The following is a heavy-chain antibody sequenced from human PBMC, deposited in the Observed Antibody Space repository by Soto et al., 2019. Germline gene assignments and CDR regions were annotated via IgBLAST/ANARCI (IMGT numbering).Heavy chain of an antibody. Sequence: QVHLVESGGGVVQPGRSLRLSCAASGSTFSNYGIHWIRQAPDRGLEWVAIISFHGNTDSYADSVKGRFTVSRDNSKNTVFLQMNSPRPEDTAVYYCAREKDRFFGVVVAVTPFPHCVSWGQGDLVAV. D-gene: IGHD2-15*01. CDR3: AREKDRFFGVVVAVTPFPHCVS. CDR2: ISFHGNTD. CDR1: GSTFSNYG. V-gene: IGHV3-30-3*01. J-gene: IGHJ4*02.